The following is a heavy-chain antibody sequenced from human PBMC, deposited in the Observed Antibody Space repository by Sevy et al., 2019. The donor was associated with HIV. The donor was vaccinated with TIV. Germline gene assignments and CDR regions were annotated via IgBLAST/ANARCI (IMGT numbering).Heavy chain of an antibody. V-gene: IGHV3-23*01. CDR2: ISGSGGST. CDR3: AKGASSSWNLDY. D-gene: IGHD6-13*01. J-gene: IGHJ4*02. CDR1: GFTFSSYA. Sequence: GGSLRLSCAASGFTFSSYAMSWVRQAPGKGLEWVSAISGSGGSTYYADSVKGRFTISRDNSKNTPYLQMNSLGAEDTAVYYCAKGASSSWNLDYWGQGTLVTVSS.